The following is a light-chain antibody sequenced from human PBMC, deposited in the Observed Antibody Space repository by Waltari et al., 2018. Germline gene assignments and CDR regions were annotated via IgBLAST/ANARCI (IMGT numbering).Light chain of an antibody. J-gene: IGKJ4*01. CDR2: GAF. CDR3: QQYYKWPLT. V-gene: IGKV3-15*01. Sequence: DIVMTQSPDSLAVSLGERATLSCRASQSVNTYLAWYQQKPGQAPRILISGAFSRATGISARFSGSGSGTDFTLTISSLEFADSAVYYCQQYYKWPLTFGGGTKMEIK. CDR1: QSVNTY.